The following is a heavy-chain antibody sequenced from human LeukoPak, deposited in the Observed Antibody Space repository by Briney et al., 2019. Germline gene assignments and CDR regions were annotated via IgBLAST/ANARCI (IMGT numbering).Heavy chain of an antibody. CDR1: GFTVSSNY. V-gene: IGHV3-53*05. D-gene: IGHD6-19*01. CDR2: IYSGGSTI. CDR3: AVVAGRFPPDY. Sequence: PGGSLRLSCAASGFTVSSNYMSWVRQAPGKGLEWVSVIYSGGSTIYYADSVEGRFTISRDNSKKILFLQMDNLRVDDTAMYYCAVVAGRFPPDYWGQGTLVTVSS. J-gene: IGHJ4*02.